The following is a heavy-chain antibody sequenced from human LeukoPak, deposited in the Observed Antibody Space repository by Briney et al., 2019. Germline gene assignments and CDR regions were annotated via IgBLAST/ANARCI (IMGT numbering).Heavy chain of an antibody. D-gene: IGHD5-18*01. CDR1: GGTFSSYG. V-gene: IGHV1-69*06. CDR3: ARDRWGYSYGYIYYYYYMDV. Sequence: ASVKVSCKASGGTFSSYGFIWVRQAPGQGLEWMGGIIPIFDTANYAQKFQGRVTITADKSTSTAYMELSSLRSEDTAVYYCARDRWGYSYGYIYYYYYMDVWGKGTTVTVSS. CDR2: IIPIFDTA. J-gene: IGHJ6*03.